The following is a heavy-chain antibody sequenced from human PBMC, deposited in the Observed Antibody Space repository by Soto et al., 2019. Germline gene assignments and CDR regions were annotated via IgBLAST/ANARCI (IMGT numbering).Heavy chain of an antibody. Sequence: GESLTISCTCSGDSFTRYWIGWVRQMPGKGLEWMGIIYPGDSDTRYSPSFQGQVTISADKSISTAYLQWSSLKASDTAMYYCARLLLWGPVDYWGQGTLVTVSS. V-gene: IGHV5-51*01. CDR1: GDSFTRYW. D-gene: IGHD3-10*01. CDR2: IYPGDSDT. CDR3: ARLLLWGPVDY. J-gene: IGHJ4*02.